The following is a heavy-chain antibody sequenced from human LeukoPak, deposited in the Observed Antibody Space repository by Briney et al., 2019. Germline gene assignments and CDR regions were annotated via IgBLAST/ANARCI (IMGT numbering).Heavy chain of an antibody. V-gene: IGHV4-38-2*02. CDR2: VYHSGNT. D-gene: IGHD3-22*01. J-gene: IGHJ4*02. CDR1: GYSISSGYH. Sequence: SETLSLTCTVSGYSISSGYHWGWIRQPPGKGLEWIGSVYHSGNTYYYPSLKSRVTISLDTSKNQFSLKLSSVTAADTAVYYCERDRIYDSSGYYYFDHWGQGTLVTVSS. CDR3: ERDRIYDSSGYYYFDH.